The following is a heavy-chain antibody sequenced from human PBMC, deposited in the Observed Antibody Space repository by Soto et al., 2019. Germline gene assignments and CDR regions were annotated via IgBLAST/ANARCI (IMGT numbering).Heavy chain of an antibody. V-gene: IGHV6-1*01. CDR2: TYYRSKWYN. CDR1: GDSVSSNNAA. Sequence: SQTLSLNCAISGDSVSSNNAAWNWIRQSPSIGLECLGRTYYRSKWYNHYAVYVKSRINFNTDTSKNQFSLQLNSVTPEDTAVYYCARSGPGGYIYXWGQATLVTVSX. CDR3: ARSGPGGYIYX. J-gene: IGHJ4*02. D-gene: IGHD3-22*01.